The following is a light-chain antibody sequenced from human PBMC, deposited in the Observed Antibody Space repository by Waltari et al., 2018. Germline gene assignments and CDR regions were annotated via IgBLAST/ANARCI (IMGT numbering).Light chain of an antibody. CDR1: QSVGDH. J-gene: IGKJ2*01. CDR3: QRYDSWPPYT. V-gene: IGKV3-15*01. Sequence: VVTRSPDTLSVSPGERATVACRASQSVGDHVAWYQQRAGQPPRLLIYGASARATDIPARFSGSGSGTEFTLTISSLQSEDFAVYYCQRYDSWPPYTFGQGTKLEMK. CDR2: GAS.